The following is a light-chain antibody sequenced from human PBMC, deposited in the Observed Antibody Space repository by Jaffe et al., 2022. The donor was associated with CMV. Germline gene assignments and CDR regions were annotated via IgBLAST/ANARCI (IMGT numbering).Light chain of an antibody. V-gene: IGLV1-40*01. CDR3: QSFDSSLSGSGV. J-gene: IGLJ3*02. CDR2: TNN. Sequence: QSVLTQPPSVSGAPGQRVTISCTGNSSNIGAGYDVHWYQQLPGTAPKFLLSTNNNRPSGVPDRFSGSKSGTSASLVITGLQAEDEADYYCQSFDSSLSGSGVFGGGTKLTVL. CDR1: SSNIGAGYD.